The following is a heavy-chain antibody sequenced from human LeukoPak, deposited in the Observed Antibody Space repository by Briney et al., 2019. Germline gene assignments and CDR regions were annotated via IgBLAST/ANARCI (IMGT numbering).Heavy chain of an antibody. Sequence: ASVKVSCKASGYTFTSYGISWVRQAPGQGLEGMGWISAYNGNTNYAQKLQGRVTMTTDTSTSTAYMELRSLRSDDTAVYYCARVAIAVAGPELDYWGQGTLVTVSS. CDR3: ARVAIAVAGPELDY. CDR2: ISAYNGNT. CDR1: GYTFTSYG. D-gene: IGHD6-19*01. V-gene: IGHV1-18*01. J-gene: IGHJ4*02.